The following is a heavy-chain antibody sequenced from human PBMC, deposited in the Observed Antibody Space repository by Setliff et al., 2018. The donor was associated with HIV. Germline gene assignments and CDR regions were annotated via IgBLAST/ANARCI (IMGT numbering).Heavy chain of an antibody. Sequence: SCSVSGGSIKNGPSSWTWIRQPAGKGLEWIGHIYTSGTTNYNSSLNSRVTISVDTSKNQFSLKLTSVTAADTAVYYCAKGVRGYNKGGLDHWGQGTLVTV. CDR1: GGSIKNGPSS. CDR3: AKGVRGYNKGGLDH. D-gene: IGHD5-18*01. J-gene: IGHJ4*02. V-gene: IGHV4-61*09. CDR2: IYTSGTT.